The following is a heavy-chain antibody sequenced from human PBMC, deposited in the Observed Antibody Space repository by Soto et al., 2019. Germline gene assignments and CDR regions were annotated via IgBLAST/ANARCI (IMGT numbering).Heavy chain of an antibody. D-gene: IGHD3-22*01. CDR1: GGSFSGYY. CDR2: INHSGST. V-gene: IGHV4-34*01. Sequence: PSETLSLTCAVYGGSFSGYYWSWIRQPPGKGLEWIGEINHSGSTNFNPSLKSRVTISVDTSKNQFSLKLSSVTAADTAVYYCARGGSRGSSGYYGYYYYYGMDVWGQGTTVTVSS. CDR3: ARGGSRGSSGYYGYYYYYGMDV. J-gene: IGHJ6*02.